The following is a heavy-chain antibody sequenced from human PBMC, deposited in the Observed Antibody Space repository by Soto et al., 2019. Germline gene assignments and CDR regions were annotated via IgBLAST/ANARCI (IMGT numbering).Heavy chain of an antibody. V-gene: IGHV3-23*01. Sequence: VGSLRLSCAASGFTFSSYAMSCVRQAPGKGLEWVSTISGSGDSTYYADSVKGRFTISRDNSKNTLYLQMNSLRAEDTAVYYCAKSIVAVAGPIDYWGQGTLVTVSS. J-gene: IGHJ4*02. CDR3: AKSIVAVAGPIDY. D-gene: IGHD6-19*01. CDR1: GFTFSSYA. CDR2: ISGSGDST.